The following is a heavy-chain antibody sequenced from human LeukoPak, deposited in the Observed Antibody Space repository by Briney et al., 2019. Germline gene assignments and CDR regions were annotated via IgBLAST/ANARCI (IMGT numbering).Heavy chain of an antibody. Sequence: TGGSLRLSCAASGFTFSSYAMSWVRQAPGKGLEWVSAISGSGGSTYYADSVKGRFTISRDNAKNSLYLQMNSLRAEDTAVYYCARDRGAAAGTFPIWGQGTMVTVSS. D-gene: IGHD6-13*01. J-gene: IGHJ3*02. V-gene: IGHV3-23*01. CDR3: ARDRGAAAGTFPI. CDR2: ISGSGGST. CDR1: GFTFSSYA.